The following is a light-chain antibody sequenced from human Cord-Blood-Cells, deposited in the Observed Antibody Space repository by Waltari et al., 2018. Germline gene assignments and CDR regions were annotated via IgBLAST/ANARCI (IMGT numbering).Light chain of an antibody. CDR2: KVS. Sequence: DVVMTQSPLSLPVTLGQPASISCRSSQSLVHRDGSTYLNWFQQRPGQSPRRLIYKVSNRDSGVPDRFSGSGSGTDFTLKISRVEAEDVGVYYCMQGTHWPPITFGQGTRLEIK. V-gene: IGKV2-30*02. J-gene: IGKJ5*01. CDR3: MQGTHWPPIT. CDR1: QSLVHRDGSTY.